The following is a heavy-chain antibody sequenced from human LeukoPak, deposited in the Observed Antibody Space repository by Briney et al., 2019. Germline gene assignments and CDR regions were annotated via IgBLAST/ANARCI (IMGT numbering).Heavy chain of an antibody. D-gene: IGHD6-19*01. V-gene: IGHV3-21*01. Sequence: AGGSLRLSCAASGFTFSSYSMGWVRQAPGKGLEWVSSITTSSTYISYADSVKGRFTISRDNAKNSLYLQMNSLRAEDTAVYYCARGKYSSGWFDYWGQGTLVTVSS. CDR2: ITTSSTYI. CDR1: GFTFSSYS. CDR3: ARGKYSSGWFDY. J-gene: IGHJ4*02.